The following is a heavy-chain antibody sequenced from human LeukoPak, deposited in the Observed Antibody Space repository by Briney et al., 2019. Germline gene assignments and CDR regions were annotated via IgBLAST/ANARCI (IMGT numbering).Heavy chain of an antibody. D-gene: IGHD3-3*01. CDR2: ISGDGGST. CDR1: GFTFDDYS. Sequence: GRSLSLSCAASGFTFDDYSMHWVSHDPGKGLEWVSLISGDGGSTYYSDSMKGRLTISRDNSKNAQYLQMNSQRTEDTALYYCAKGYYDVWSGLLVDPDYWGRGALVTRSS. CDR3: AKGYYDVWSGLLVDPDY. J-gene: IGHJ4*02. V-gene: IGHV3-43*02.